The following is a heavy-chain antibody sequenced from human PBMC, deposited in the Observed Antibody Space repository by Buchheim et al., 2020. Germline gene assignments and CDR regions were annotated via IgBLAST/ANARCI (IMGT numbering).Heavy chain of an antibody. J-gene: IGHJ6*02. CDR3: ARSGDVDTVMAYYYYYGMDV. CDR2: ITSSSSYI. V-gene: IGHV3-21*01. CDR1: GFTFSSYS. D-gene: IGHD5-18*01. Sequence: EVQLVESGGGLVKPGGSLRLSCAASGFTFSSYSMNWVRQAPGKGLVWVSSITSSSSYIYYANSVKGRFTITRDNAKNSLYLQMNGLRAEDTAVYYCARSGDVDTVMAYYYYYGMDVWGQGTT.